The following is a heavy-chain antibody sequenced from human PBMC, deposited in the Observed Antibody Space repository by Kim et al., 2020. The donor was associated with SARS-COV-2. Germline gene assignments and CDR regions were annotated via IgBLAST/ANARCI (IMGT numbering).Heavy chain of an antibody. D-gene: IGHD3-22*01. CDR3: ARGSIVARTGDYYYYDG. CDR1: GGSFSGYY. V-gene: IGHV4-34*01. CDR2: INHSGST. J-gene: IGHJ6*01. Sequence: SETLSLTCAVYGGSFSGYYWSWIRQPPGKGLEWIGEINHSGSTNYNPSLKSRVTISVDTSKNQFSLKLSSVSAADTAVYYCARGSIVARTGDYYYYDG.